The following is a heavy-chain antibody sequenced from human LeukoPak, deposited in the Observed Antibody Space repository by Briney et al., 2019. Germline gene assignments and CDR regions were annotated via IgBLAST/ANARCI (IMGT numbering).Heavy chain of an antibody. CDR1: AGSIISDY. CDR3: ARWYSGRYGDFDN. D-gene: IGHD1-26*01. Sequence: SETLSLTCTVSAGSIISDYWSWLRQPPGKGLEGFGYFYYSGSTNYHPSLKSRVTISVDKPKNQLALELSSVTAADTAVYYWARWYSGRYGDFDNWGQGTLVSVCS. V-gene: IGHV4-59*08. CDR2: FYYSGST. J-gene: IGHJ4*02.